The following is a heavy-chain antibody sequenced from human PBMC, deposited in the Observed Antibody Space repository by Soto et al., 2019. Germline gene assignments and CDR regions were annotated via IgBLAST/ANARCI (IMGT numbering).Heavy chain of an antibody. CDR2: IYHSGST. CDR3: ARALTTVTIGFDY. V-gene: IGHV4-4*02. CDR1: SGSISSSNW. J-gene: IGHJ4*02. D-gene: IGHD4-17*01. Sequence: SETLSFTCAVSSGSISSSNWWSWVRQPPGKGLEWIGEIYHSGSTNYNPSLKSRVTISVDKSKNQFSLKLSSVTAADTAVYYCARALTTVTIGFDYWGQGTLVTVSS.